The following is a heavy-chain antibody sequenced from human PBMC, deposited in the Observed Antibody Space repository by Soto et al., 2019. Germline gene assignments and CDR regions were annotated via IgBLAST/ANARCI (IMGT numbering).Heavy chain of an antibody. V-gene: IGHV4-34*01. CDR2: INNSERT. CDR3: ARGRSGPSYYYYGMDI. Sequence: RCILKPKQNGLEGMGDINNSERTNYKPSLKSRVTISVDTSKNQYSLKLSSVTAADTAVYYCARGRSGPSYYYYGMDIWGQGPTVTGSS. J-gene: IGHJ6*01. D-gene: IGHD1-26*01.